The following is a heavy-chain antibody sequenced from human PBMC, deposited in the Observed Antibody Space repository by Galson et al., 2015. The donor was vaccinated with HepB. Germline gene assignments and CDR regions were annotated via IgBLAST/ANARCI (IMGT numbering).Heavy chain of an antibody. Sequence: SLRLSCAASGFNFSNFALHWVRQAPGKGLEWVAVISYDGSTKYYADSVKGRFSISRDNSKKILYLQMNSLRAEDTAVYYCARAGVFSSIAARPDYFDYWGQGTLVTVSS. CDR2: ISYDGSTK. V-gene: IGHV3-30-3*01. D-gene: IGHD6-6*01. J-gene: IGHJ4*02. CDR1: GFNFSNFA. CDR3: ARAGVFSSIAARPDYFDY.